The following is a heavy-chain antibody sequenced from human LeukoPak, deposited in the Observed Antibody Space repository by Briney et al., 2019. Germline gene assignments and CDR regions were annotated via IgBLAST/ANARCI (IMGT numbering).Heavy chain of an antibody. J-gene: IGHJ4*02. CDR2: IRYDGSNE. D-gene: IGHD1-1*01. Sequence: TGGSLRLSCAASGFTFSSYGMHWVRQAPGKGLEWVSFIRYDGSNEYYADSVRGRFTISRDNSKNTLYLQMNSLRAEDTAVYYCARDYWNDGDGGDHWGQGTLVSVSS. V-gene: IGHV3-30*02. CDR1: GFTFSSYG. CDR3: ARDYWNDGDGGDH.